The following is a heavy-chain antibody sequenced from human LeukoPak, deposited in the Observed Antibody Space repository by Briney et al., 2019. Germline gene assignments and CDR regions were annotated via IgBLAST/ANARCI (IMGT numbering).Heavy chain of an antibody. Sequence: ASVKVSCKASGYTFTGYYMHWVRQAPGQGLEWMGWINPNSGGTNYAQKFQGRVTMTRDTSISTAYMDLSRLRSDDTAVYYCAPWRRIRQPGSWDSGDDAFDIWGQGTMVTVSS. J-gene: IGHJ3*02. CDR3: APWRRIRQPGSWDSGDDAFDI. D-gene: IGHD1-1*01. V-gene: IGHV1-2*02. CDR2: INPNSGGT. CDR1: GYTFTGYY.